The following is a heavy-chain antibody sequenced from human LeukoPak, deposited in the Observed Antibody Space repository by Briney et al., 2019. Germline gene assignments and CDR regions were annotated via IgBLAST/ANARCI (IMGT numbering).Heavy chain of an antibody. CDR2: IYPGDSDT. Sequence: GESLKISCKGSGYSFTSYRIGCVRQMPAQGLEWMGSIYPGDSDTRYSPSFQGQVTISADKSISTAYLQWSSLKASDTAMYYCARRRVITFGGLGYFDYWGQGTLVTVSS. D-gene: IGHD3-16*01. V-gene: IGHV5-51*01. CDR3: ARRRVITFGGLGYFDY. CDR1: GYSFTSYR. J-gene: IGHJ4*02.